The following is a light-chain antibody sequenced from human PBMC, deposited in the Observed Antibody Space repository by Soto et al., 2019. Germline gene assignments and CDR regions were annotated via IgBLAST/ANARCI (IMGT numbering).Light chain of an antibody. CDR3: QQYHHWPPRT. CDR1: QRISSSY. V-gene: IGKV3-20*01. J-gene: IGKJ5*01. CDR2: DAS. Sequence: EIVLTQSPGTLSLSPGERVTLSFRASQRISSSYLAWYQQRPGQAPRLLIFDASSRATGIPARFSGSGSGTEFTLTISSLQSEDFAVYYCQQYHHWPPRTFGQGTRLEIK.